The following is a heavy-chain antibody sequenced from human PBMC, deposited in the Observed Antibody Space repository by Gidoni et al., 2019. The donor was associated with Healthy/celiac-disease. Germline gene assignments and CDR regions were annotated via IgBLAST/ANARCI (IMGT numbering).Heavy chain of an antibody. CDR3: ARDRPDYCSGGSCYLGAFDI. D-gene: IGHD2-15*01. CDR2: VHPNSGVT. V-gene: IGHV1-2*02. J-gene: IGHJ3*02. Sequence: QVQLVQSGAEVTQPGPSVKVSCKASGYTFTGSYMHRGRQAPGQGLEWMGWVHPNSGVTNYAQKFHGRVTMTMDTSISTAYMELSRLRSDDTAVYYCARDRPDYCSGGSCYLGAFDIWGQGTMVTVSS. CDR1: GYTFTGSY.